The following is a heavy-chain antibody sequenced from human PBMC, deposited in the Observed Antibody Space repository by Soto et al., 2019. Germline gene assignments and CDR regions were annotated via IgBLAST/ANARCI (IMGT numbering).Heavy chain of an antibody. J-gene: IGHJ4*02. V-gene: IGHV1-69*01. Sequence: QVQLVQSGAEMRRPGSSVKVSCKASGGTFSSYRINWVRQAPGQGLEWVGGIVPIYRTADYAQKFQGRVTITADASARTAYMALRGLKSQDTAVYYCARDSGAKLSSSWGQGTLVTVSS. CDR3: ARDSGAKLSSS. D-gene: IGHD6-13*01. CDR1: GGTFSSYR. CDR2: IVPIYRTA.